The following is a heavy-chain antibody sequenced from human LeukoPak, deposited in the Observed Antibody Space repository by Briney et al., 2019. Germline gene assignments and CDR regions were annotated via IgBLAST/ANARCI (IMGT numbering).Heavy chain of an antibody. CDR1: GFTFDGYA. J-gene: IGHJ3*02. D-gene: IGHD6-19*01. CDR3: SKYLSSGWYGDAFDI. V-gene: IGHV3-9*01. CDR2: ISWNSGSI. Sequence: GGSLRLSCAASGFTFDGYAMHWVRQAPGKGLEWVSGISWNSGSIGYADSVKGRFTISRDNAKNSLYLQMNSLRAEDTALYYLSKYLSSGWYGDAFDIWGQGTMVTVSS.